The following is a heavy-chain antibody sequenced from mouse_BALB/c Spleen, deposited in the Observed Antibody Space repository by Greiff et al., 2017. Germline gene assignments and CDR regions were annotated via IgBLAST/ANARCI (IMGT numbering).Heavy chain of an antibody. D-gene: IGHD3-1*01. CDR3: ARLQLGLGDY. V-gene: IGHV3-2*02. J-gene: IGHJ4*01. Sequence: EVQLQQSGPGLVKPSQSLSLTCTVTGYSITSDYAWNWIRQFPGNKLEWMGYISYSGSTSYNPSLKSRISITRDTSKNQFFLQLNSVTTEDTATYYCARLQLGLGDYWGQGTSVTVSS. CDR1: GYSITSDYA. CDR2: ISYSGST.